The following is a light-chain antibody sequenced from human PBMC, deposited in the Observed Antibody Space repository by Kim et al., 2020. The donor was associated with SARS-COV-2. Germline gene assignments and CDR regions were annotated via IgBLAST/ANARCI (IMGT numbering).Light chain of an antibody. CDR2: GSS. Sequence: LSPGEGAPLSCRASQTVPNVCLAWIQQNPGQSPRRLIYGSSIRATGISDRFSGGGFETDLPCTTTRVEPEDSAVYYGQQYATSPVTFGQGTKLEI. J-gene: IGKJ2*01. CDR3: QQYATSPVT. V-gene: IGKV3-20*01. CDR1: QTVPNVC.